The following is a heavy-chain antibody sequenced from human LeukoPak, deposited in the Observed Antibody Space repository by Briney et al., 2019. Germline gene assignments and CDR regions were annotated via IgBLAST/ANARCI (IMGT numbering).Heavy chain of an antibody. J-gene: IGHJ2*01. CDR3: ARELTNRITVAGRYYFDL. V-gene: IGHV4-59*01. CDR2: TFYSGST. D-gene: IGHD6-19*01. CDR1: GASIGSYY. Sequence: SETLSLTCTVSGASIGSYYWSWIRQPPGKGLEWIGYTFYSGSTNYNPSLKSRVTISVETSKNQFSLKLTSVTAADTAVYYCARELTNRITVAGRYYFDLWGRGTPVTVSS.